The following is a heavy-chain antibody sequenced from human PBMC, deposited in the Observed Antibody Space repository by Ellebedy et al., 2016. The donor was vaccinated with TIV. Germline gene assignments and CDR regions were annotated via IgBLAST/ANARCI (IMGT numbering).Heavy chain of an antibody. CDR3: ASLEVTTVTTSDYYYYYGMDV. V-gene: IGHV1-46*03. CDR1: GYTFTSYY. D-gene: IGHD4-11*01. Sequence: ASVKVSXXASGYTFTSYYMHWVRQAPGQGLEWMGIINPSGGSTSYAQKFQGRVTMTRDTSTSTVYMELSSLRSEDTAVYYCASLEVTTVTTSDYYYYYGMDVWGQGTTVTVSS. J-gene: IGHJ6*02. CDR2: INPSGGST.